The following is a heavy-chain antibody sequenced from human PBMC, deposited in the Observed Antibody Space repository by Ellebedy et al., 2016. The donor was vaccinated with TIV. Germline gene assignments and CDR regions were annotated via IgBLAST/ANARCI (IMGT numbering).Heavy chain of an antibody. CDR1: GGSVSSSTYY. CDR3: VRGLGYCTNGVCRMDV. V-gene: IGHV4-39*07. CDR2: VHYSGST. J-gene: IGHJ6*02. Sequence: MPSETLSLTCTVSGGSVSSSTYYWGWVRQPPGKGLEWLWSVHYSGSTYYNPSPGSRVTISADTSTNQFSLNLTSVTAADTAVYYCVRGLGYCTNGVCRMDVWGQGTTVTVSS. D-gene: IGHD2-8*01.